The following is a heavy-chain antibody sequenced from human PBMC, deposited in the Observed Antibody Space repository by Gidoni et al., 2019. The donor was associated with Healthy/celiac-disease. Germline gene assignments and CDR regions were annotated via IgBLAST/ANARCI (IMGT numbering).Heavy chain of an antibody. CDR1: GGSISSGYYY. V-gene: IGHV4-30-4*01. CDR3: ARDGPYYGDYNWFDP. CDR2: LYYSGST. Sequence: QVQLQESGPGLVKPSQTLSLTCTVSGGSISSGYYYWSWIRQPPGKGLEWIGYLYYSGSTYYNPSLKSRVTISVDTSKNQFSLKLSSVTAADTAVYYCARDGPYYGDYNWFDPWGQGTLVTVSS. D-gene: IGHD4-17*01. J-gene: IGHJ5*02.